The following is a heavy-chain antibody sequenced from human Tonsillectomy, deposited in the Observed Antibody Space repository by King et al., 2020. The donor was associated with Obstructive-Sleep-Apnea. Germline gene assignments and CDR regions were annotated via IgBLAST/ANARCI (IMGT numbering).Heavy chain of an antibody. CDR1: GGSINNADYY. J-gene: IGHJ4*02. CDR2: IYHTGST. D-gene: IGHD1-1*01. CDR3: ARQLMGHDVFDY. Sequence: QMQLQESGPGLVKPSQTLSLTCSVSGGSINNADYYWSWIRQPPGKPLQWIGDIYHTGSTSFNPSLMSRLSISLDTPKNQFSLRLTSVTAADTALYYCARQLMGHDVFDYWGRGTLVTVSS. V-gene: IGHV4-30-4*01.